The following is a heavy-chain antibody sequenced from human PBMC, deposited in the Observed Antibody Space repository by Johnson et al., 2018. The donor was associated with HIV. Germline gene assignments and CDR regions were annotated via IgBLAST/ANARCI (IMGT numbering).Heavy chain of an antibody. CDR1: GFTFSSYA. CDR2: ISYDGSNK. V-gene: IGHV3-30*14. CDR3: ARVTNDAFDI. Sequence: QMQLVESGGGVVQPGRSLRLSCADSGFTFSSYAMHWVRQAPGKGLEWVAVISYDGSNKYYADSVKGRFTISRENAKNSLYLQMNSLRAGDTAVYYCARVTNDAFDIWGQGTMVTVSS. J-gene: IGHJ3*02.